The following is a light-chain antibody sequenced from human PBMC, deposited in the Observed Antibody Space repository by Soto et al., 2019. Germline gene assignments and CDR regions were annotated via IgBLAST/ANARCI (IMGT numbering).Light chain of an antibody. V-gene: IGKV3-20*01. J-gene: IGKJ1*01. CDR1: QSVSSSY. CDR3: QQYGSSPPWT. CDR2: GAS. Sequence: EIGLTQSPGTLSLSPGERATLSCRASQSVSSSYLAWYQQKPGQSPRLLIYGASSRATGIPDRFSGSGSGTDFTLTISRLEPEDFAVYYCQQYGSSPPWTFGQGNKVEIK.